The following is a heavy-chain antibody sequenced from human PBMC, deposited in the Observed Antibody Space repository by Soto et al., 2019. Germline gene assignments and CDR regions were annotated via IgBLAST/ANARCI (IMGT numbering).Heavy chain of an antibody. CDR1: GFTFSSYE. J-gene: IGHJ4*02. Sequence: GGSLRLSCAASGFTFSSYEMNWVRQAPGKGLEWVGRIKDETDGGTTDYAATVKGRFTISRDDSKNTVYLQMNSLKTEDTAVYYCTTRTFYYDSSGYYCAYWGQGTLVTVSS. V-gene: IGHV3-15*05. CDR3: TTRTFYYDSSGYYCAY. CDR2: IKDETDGGTT. D-gene: IGHD3-22*01.